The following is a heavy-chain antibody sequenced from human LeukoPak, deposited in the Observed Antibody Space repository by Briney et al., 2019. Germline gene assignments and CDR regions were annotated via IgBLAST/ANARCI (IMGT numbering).Heavy chain of an antibody. CDR2: ISGSGDST. CDR3: ARDYSSSWYTQRLDY. J-gene: IGHJ4*02. V-gene: IGHV3-23*01. Sequence: GGSLRLSCAASGFTFSSYAMSWVRQAPGKGLEWGSAISGSGDSTYYVDSVKGRFTISRDNSKNTLYLQMNSLRAADTAVYYCARDYSSSWYTQRLDYWGQGTLVTVSS. CDR1: GFTFSSYA. D-gene: IGHD6-13*01.